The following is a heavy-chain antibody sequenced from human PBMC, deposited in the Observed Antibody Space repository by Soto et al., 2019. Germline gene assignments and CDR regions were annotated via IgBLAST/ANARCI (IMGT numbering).Heavy chain of an antibody. Sequence: RASVKVSCKASGGTFSSYAISWVRQAPGQGLEWMGGIIPIFGTANYAQKFQGRVTITADESTSTAYMELSSLRSEDTAVYYCASSYCGGDCYSNYYGMDVWGQGTTVTVSS. CDR1: GGTFSSYA. D-gene: IGHD2-21*02. CDR3: ASSYCGGDCYSNYYGMDV. CDR2: IIPIFGTA. V-gene: IGHV1-69*13. J-gene: IGHJ6*02.